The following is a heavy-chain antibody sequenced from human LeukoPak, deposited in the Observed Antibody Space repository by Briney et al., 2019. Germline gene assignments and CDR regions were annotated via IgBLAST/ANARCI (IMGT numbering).Heavy chain of an antibody. CDR1: GYTFTSYG. CDR3: ARDPYRYSGYDFDY. Sequence: ASVKVSCKASGYTFTSYGISWVRQAPGQGLEWMGWISAYNGNTNYAQKLQGRVTVTTDTSTSTAYMELRSLRSDDTAVYYCARDPYRYSGYDFDYWGQGTLVTVSS. V-gene: IGHV1-18*01. D-gene: IGHD5-12*01. J-gene: IGHJ4*02. CDR2: ISAYNGNT.